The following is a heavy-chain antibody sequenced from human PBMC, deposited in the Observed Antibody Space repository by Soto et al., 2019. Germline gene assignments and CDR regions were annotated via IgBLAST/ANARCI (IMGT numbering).Heavy chain of an antibody. CDR2: ISYDGSNK. V-gene: IGHV3-30*18. Sequence: PGGSLRLSCAASGFTFSSYGMHWVRQAPGKGLEWVAVISYDGSNKYYADSVKGRFTISRDNSKNTLYLQMNSLRAEDTAVYYCAKVDVIGYYGMDVWGQGTTVPVS. J-gene: IGHJ6*02. CDR1: GFTFSSYG. CDR3: AKVDVIGYYGMDV.